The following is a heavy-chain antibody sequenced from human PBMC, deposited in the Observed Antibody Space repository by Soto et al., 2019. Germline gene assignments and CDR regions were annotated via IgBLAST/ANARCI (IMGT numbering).Heavy chain of an antibody. J-gene: IGHJ6*02. CDR1: GGSISSSSYY. CDR3: ARQVARFPYYYYGLDV. Sequence: PSETLSLTCTVSGGSISSSSYYWGWIRQPPGKGLGWIGSIYYSGSTYYNPSLKSRVTISVDTSKNQFSLKLSSVTAADTAVYYCARQVARFPYYYYGLDVWGQGTTVTVSS. D-gene: IGHD2-15*01. CDR2: IYYSGST. V-gene: IGHV4-39*01.